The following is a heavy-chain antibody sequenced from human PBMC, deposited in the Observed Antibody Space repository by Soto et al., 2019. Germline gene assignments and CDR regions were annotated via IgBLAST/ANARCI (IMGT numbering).Heavy chain of an antibody. Sequence: SETLSLTCTVSGGSISSGDYYWSWIRQPPGKGLEWIGYIYYSGSTYYNPSLKSRVTISVDTSKNQFSLKLSSVTAADTAVYYCAREEATYYYDSSGYYPHSDYWGQGTLVTVSS. V-gene: IGHV4-30-4*01. D-gene: IGHD3-22*01. CDR3: AREEATYYYDSSGYYPHSDY. CDR1: GGSISSGDYY. J-gene: IGHJ4*02. CDR2: IYYSGST.